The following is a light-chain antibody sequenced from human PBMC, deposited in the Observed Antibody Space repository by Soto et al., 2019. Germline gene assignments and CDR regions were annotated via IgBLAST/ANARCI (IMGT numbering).Light chain of an antibody. CDR3: QKYNSAPRT. Sequence: DIQMTQSPSSLSASLGDRVTITCRASQGIGNYLAWYQLQPGKVPKLLIYAASTLQSGVPSRFSGSGSGTAFTLTIISLQPEDVATYFCQKYNSAPRTFGQGTKVEI. V-gene: IGKV1-27*01. J-gene: IGKJ1*01. CDR2: AAS. CDR1: QGIGNY.